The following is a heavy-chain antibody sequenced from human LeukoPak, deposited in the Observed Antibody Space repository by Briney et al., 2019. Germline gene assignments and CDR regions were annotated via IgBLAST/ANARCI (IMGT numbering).Heavy chain of an antibody. CDR1: GGSISSYY. CDR2: IYYSGST. CDR3: ARGYSYGYDFDY. V-gene: IGHV4-59*01. Sequence: SETLSLTCTVSGGSISSYYWSWIRQPPWKGLEWIGYIYYSGSTNYNPSLKSRVTISVDTSKNQFSLKLSSVTAADTAVYYCARGYSYGYDFDYWGQGTLVTVSS. J-gene: IGHJ4*02. D-gene: IGHD5-18*01.